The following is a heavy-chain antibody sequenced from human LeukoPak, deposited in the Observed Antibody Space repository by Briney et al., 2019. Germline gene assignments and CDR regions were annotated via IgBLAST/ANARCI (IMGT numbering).Heavy chain of an antibody. CDR3: ARESAKGYCSSTSCYATDY. J-gene: IGHJ4*02. CDR1: GYTFTGYY. Sequence: GASVKVSCKASGYTFTGYYMHWVRQAPGQGLEWMGWIIPIFGTANYAQKFQGRVTITADESTSTAYMELSSLRSEDTAVYYCARESAKGYCSSTSCYATDYWGQGTLVTVSS. CDR2: IIPIFGTA. D-gene: IGHD2-2*01. V-gene: IGHV1-69*13.